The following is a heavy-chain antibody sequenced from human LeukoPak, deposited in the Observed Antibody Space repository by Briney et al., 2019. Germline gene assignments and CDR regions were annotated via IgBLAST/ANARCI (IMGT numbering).Heavy chain of an antibody. CDR1: GGTFSSYA. CDR2: IIPIFGTA. D-gene: IGHD6-19*01. V-gene: IGHV1-69*13. Sequence: GGSVTVSCKASGGTFSSYAISWVRQAPGQGLEWMGGIIPIFGTANYAQKFQGRVTITADESTSTAYMELSSLRSEDTAVYYCATGQVAGPYYYGMDVWGQGTTVTVSS. J-gene: IGHJ6*02. CDR3: ATGQVAGPYYYGMDV.